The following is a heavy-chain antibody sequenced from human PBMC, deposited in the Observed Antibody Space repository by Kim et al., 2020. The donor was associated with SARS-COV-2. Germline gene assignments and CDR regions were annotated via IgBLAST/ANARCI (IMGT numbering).Heavy chain of an antibody. CDR3: ARDQLAGYSSGWAWYFDL. Sequence: SETLSLTCSVSGDSISGYHWSWIRQPPGKRLEWIGYIGNSGNTNYNPSLKSRVTISVDTSKNQFYLKVTSVTAADTAVYFCARDQLAGYSSGWAWYFDLWGRGTLVTVSS. J-gene: IGHJ2*01. V-gene: IGHV4-59*13. CDR2: IGNSGNT. CDR1: GDSISGYH. D-gene: IGHD6-19*01.